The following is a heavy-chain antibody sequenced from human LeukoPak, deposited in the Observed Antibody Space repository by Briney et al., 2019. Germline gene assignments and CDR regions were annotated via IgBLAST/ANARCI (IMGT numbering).Heavy chain of an antibody. CDR3: AKDYGYGGNSRSGY. Sequence: GGSLRLSCAASGFTFSSYAMSWVRQAPGKGLEWVSAISGSGGSTYYADSVKGRFTISRDNSKNTLYLQMNSLRAEDTAVYYCAKDYGYGGNSRSGYWGQGTLVTVSS. V-gene: IGHV3-23*01. D-gene: IGHD4-23*01. CDR1: GFTFSSYA. J-gene: IGHJ4*02. CDR2: ISGSGGST.